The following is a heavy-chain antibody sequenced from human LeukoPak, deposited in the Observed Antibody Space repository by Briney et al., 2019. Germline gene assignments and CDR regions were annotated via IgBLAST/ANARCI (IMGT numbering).Heavy chain of an antibody. CDR3: ARGSYGSGSYYHNDY. D-gene: IGHD3-10*01. CDR2: IYTSGST. CDR1: GGSISSYY. V-gene: IGHV4-4*07. J-gene: IGHJ4*02. Sequence: PSETLSLTCTVSGGSISSYYWSWIRQPAGKGLEWIGRIYTSGSTNYNPSLKSRVTMSVDTSKNQFSLKLSSVTAADTAVYYCARGSYGSGSYYHNDYWGQGTLVTVSS.